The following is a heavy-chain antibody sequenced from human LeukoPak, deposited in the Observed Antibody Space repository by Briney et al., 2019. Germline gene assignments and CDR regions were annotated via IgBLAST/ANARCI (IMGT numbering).Heavy chain of an antibody. CDR2: IKQDGSEK. Sequence: GGSLRLSCAASGFMFSTYWMSWVRQTPGKGLEWVANIKQDGSEKYNVDSVKGRFTISRDNAKNSLYLQMNSLRAEDMAVYYCARELRACSSTSCYANYYYYMDVWGKGTTVTISS. D-gene: IGHD2-2*01. V-gene: IGHV3-7*01. CDR1: GFMFSTYW. CDR3: ARELRACSSTSCYANYYYYMDV. J-gene: IGHJ6*03.